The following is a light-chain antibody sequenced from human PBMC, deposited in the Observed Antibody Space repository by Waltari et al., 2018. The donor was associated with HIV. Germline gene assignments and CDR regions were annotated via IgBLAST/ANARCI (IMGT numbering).Light chain of an antibody. J-gene: IGLJ2*01. Sequence: QSAMTQPASVSGSPGQAITISCTGTSGDVGGYNDVSWYQQHPGKVPQLIIYEVSIRPSGVSDRFSGFKSGNTASLTISGLQAEDEADYHCSSYTGRSTHVVFGGGTKLTVL. V-gene: IGLV2-14*03. CDR2: EVS. CDR1: SGDVGGYND. CDR3: SSYTGRSTHVV.